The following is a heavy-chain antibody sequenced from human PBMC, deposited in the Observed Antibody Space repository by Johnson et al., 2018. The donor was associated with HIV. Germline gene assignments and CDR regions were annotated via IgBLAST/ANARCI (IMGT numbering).Heavy chain of an antibody. CDR3: AREGVSGSYYDAFDL. Sequence: QMQLVESGGGVVQPGRSLRLSCAASGFTFSSYAMHWVRQAPGKGLEWVAVISYDGSNKYYADSVKGRFTISRDNSKNTVYLQMNSLRFEDTAVYYCAREGVSGSYYDAFDLWGQGTMVTVSS. J-gene: IGHJ3*01. CDR1: GFTFSSYA. V-gene: IGHV3-30*14. CDR2: ISYDGSNK. D-gene: IGHD1-26*01.